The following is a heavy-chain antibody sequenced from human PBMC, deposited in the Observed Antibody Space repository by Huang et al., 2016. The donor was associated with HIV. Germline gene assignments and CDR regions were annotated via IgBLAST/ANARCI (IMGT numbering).Heavy chain of an antibody. CDR3: ATQVSMSGPNFDY. CDR1: GGSISGSSNY. CDR2: ILYSGST. Sequence: HLQLQESGPGLVKPSETLSLTCTVSGGSISGSSNYWGWIRQSPGKGLEWIGSILYSGSTYYNLSLKSRVSISVDTSKNKFSLRLSSVTAADTAVYYCATQVSMSGPNFDYWGLGTLVTVSS. J-gene: IGHJ4*02. D-gene: IGHD2-8*01. V-gene: IGHV4-39*01.